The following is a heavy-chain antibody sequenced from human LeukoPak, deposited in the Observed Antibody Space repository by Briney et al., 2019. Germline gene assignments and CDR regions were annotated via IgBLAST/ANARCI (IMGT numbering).Heavy chain of an antibody. CDR2: ISAYNGNT. V-gene: IGHV1-18*01. D-gene: IGHD3-16*01. CDR3: ARATRVGANWYYYMDV. Sequence: GASVKVSCKASGYTFTSYGISWVRQAPGQGLEWMGWISAYNGNTNYAQKLQGRVTMTTDTSTSTAYMELRSLRSDDTAVYYCARATRVGANWYYYMDVWGKGTTVTISS. CDR1: GYTFTSYG. J-gene: IGHJ6*03.